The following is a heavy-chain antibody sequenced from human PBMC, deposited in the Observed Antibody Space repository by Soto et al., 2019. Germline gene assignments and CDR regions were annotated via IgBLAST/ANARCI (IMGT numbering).Heavy chain of an antibody. J-gene: IGHJ4*02. CDR3: ARASLGSTSYFDS. V-gene: IGHV4-59*01. Sequence: PSETLSLTCTVSGGSISSYYWSWIRQPPGKGLEWIGYIYYRGSTNYTPSLKSRVTLSVDTSKNQFSLKLSSVTAADTAVYYCARASLGSTSYFDSWGQGTLVNVSS. D-gene: IGHD3-10*01. CDR1: GGSISSYY. CDR2: IYYRGST.